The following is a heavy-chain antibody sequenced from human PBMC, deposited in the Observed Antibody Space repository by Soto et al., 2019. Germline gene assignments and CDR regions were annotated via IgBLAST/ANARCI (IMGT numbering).Heavy chain of an antibody. CDR2: INHSGST. J-gene: IGHJ3*02. Sequence: QVQLQQWGAGLLKPSETLSLTCAVYGGSFSGYYWSWIRQPPGKGLEWIGEINHSGSTNYNPSLKSRVTISVDTSKNQFSLKLSSVTAADTAVYYCGARAPARGSRVRGVSPNDAFDIWGQGTMVTVSS. D-gene: IGHD3-10*01. CDR3: GARAPARGSRVRGVSPNDAFDI. V-gene: IGHV4-34*01. CDR1: GGSFSGYY.